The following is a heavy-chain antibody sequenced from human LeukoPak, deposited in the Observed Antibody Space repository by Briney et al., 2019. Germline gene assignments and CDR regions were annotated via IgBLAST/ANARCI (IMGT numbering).Heavy chain of an antibody. J-gene: IGHJ4*02. CDR1: GFTFSNYG. V-gene: IGHV3-23*01. CDR3: AKDMQTWPRFPDY. Sequence: GGSLRLSCAASGFTFSNYGMHWVRQAPGKGLEWVSGINDSGSTRFYAASVKGRFTSSRDNPKNTLYLQMNGLRVEDTAVYYCAKDMQTWPRFPDYWGQGTLVTVSS. D-gene: IGHD5-12*01. CDR2: INDSGSTR.